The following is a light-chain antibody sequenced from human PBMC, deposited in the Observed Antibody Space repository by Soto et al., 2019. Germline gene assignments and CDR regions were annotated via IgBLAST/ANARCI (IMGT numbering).Light chain of an antibody. CDR3: QQYGSSPPLT. CDR2: GAS. J-gene: IGKJ4*01. V-gene: IGKV3-20*01. Sequence: EIVLTQSPGNLSLSPGERATLSCRASQSVSSSYLAWYQQKPGQAPRLLIYGASSRATGIPDRFSGSGSGTDFTLTISRLEPEDFAVYYCQQYGSSPPLTFGGGTKVDIK. CDR1: QSVSSSY.